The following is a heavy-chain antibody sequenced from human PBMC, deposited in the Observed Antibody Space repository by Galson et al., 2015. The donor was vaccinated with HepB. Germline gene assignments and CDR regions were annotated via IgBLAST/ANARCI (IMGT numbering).Heavy chain of an antibody. V-gene: IGHV3-30*04. J-gene: IGHJ2*01. CDR3: ARDEKQWLVRVWYFDL. Sequence: SLRLSCAASGFTFSSYAMHWVRQAPGKGLEWVAVISYDGSNKYYADSVKGRFTISRDNSKNTLYLQMNSLRAEDTAVYYCARDEKQWLVRVWYFDLWGRGTLVTVSS. D-gene: IGHD6-19*01. CDR1: GFTFSSYA. CDR2: ISYDGSNK.